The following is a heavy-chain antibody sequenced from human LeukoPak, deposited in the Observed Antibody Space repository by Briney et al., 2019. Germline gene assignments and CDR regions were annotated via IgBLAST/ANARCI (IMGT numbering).Heavy chain of an antibody. V-gene: IGHV1-18*01. D-gene: IGHD3-9*01. CDR1: GYTFTSYG. Sequence: ASVKVSCKASGYTFTSYGISWVRQAPGQGLEWMGWISAYNGNTNYAQKLQGRVTVTTDTSTSTAYMELSSLRSEDTAVYYCARDHYDILTGYRGDYYYYYMDVWGKGTTVTISS. CDR2: ISAYNGNT. CDR3: ARDHYDILTGYRGDYYYYYMDV. J-gene: IGHJ6*03.